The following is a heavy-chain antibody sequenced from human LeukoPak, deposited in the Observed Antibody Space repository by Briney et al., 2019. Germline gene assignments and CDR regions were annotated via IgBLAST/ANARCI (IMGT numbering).Heavy chain of an antibody. J-gene: IGHJ3*02. V-gene: IGHV4-34*01. Sequence: SESLSLTCAVYGGSFSGYYWSSIRQPPGKGLEWIGEINHSGTTNYNPSLKSRVTISLDTSKNQFSLKLSSVTAADMAAYLCARGALADAFDIWGQGTMVTVSS. CDR1: GGSFSGYY. CDR3: ARGALADAFDI. D-gene: IGHD3-16*02. CDR2: INHSGTT.